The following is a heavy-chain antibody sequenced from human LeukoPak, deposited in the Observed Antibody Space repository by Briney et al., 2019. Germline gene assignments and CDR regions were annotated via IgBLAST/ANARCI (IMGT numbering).Heavy chain of an antibody. CDR3: ARGPGRSGSLDY. V-gene: IGHV4-59*01. Sequence: PSETLSLTCTVSGGSISSYYWSWIREPPGKGLEWIGYIYHSGSTNYNPSLKSRVTISVDTSKNQFSLKLSSVTAADTAVYYCARGPGRSGSLDYWGQGTLVTVSS. CDR1: GGSISSYY. D-gene: IGHD6-19*01. CDR2: IYHSGST. J-gene: IGHJ4*02.